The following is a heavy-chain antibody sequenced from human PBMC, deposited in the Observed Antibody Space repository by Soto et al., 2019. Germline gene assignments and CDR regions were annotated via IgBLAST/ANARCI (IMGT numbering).Heavy chain of an antibody. V-gene: IGHV3-7*01. J-gene: IGHJ4*02. Sequence: GGSLRLSCAASGFTLSSYWMDWVRQAPGKGLEWVANINQDGSEKHYVDSVKGRFTISRDNAKNSLYLQMSSLTAEDSALYYCSRSLEYWGQGTLVTVSS. CDR2: INQDGSEK. CDR1: GFTLSSYW. CDR3: SRSLEY.